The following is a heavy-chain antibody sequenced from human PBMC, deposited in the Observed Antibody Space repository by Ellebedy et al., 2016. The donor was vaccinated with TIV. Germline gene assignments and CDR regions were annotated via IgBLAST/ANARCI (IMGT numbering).Heavy chain of an antibody. CDR3: ARDLRGSLKGGY. J-gene: IGHJ4*02. CDR1: GYTFTTYG. D-gene: IGHD2-8*01. V-gene: IGHV1-18*01. CDR2: ISAYNGNT. Sequence: AASVKVSCKASGYTFTTYGISWVRQAPGQGLEWMGWISAYNGNTNYAQKFQGRVTMTTDTSTSTAYMELRSLRSDDTAVYYCARDLRGSLKGGYWGQGTLVTVSS.